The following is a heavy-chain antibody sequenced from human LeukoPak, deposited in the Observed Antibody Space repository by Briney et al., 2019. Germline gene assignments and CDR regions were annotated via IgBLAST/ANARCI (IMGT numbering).Heavy chain of an antibody. Sequence: SETLSLTCTVSGGSISSGGYYWSWIRQHPGKGLEWIGYIYYSGSTYYNPSLKSRVTISVDTSKNQFSLKLSSVTAADTAAYYCARVVVVPAAPYYFDYWGQGTLVTVSS. CDR3: ARVVVVPAAPYYFDY. V-gene: IGHV4-31*03. CDR1: GGSISSGGYY. J-gene: IGHJ4*02. CDR2: IYYSGST. D-gene: IGHD2-2*01.